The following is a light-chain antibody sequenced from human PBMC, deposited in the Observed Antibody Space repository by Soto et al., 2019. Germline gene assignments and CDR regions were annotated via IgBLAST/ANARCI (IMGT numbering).Light chain of an antibody. J-gene: IGLJ2*01. CDR3: CSYSTTTSMI. CDR1: SSDVGNSNL. V-gene: IGLV2-23*01. Sequence: QSALTQPASVSGSPGQSITISCTGTSSDVGNSNLVSWYQHHPDKPPKLVIYEATKRPSGVSSRFSGSKSGNTPSLTISGLQAEDEADYYCCSYSTTTSMIFGGGTQLTVL. CDR2: EAT.